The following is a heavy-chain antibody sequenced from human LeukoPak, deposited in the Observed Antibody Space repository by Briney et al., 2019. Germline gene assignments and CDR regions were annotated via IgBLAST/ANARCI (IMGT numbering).Heavy chain of an antibody. J-gene: IGHJ4*02. D-gene: IGHD6-19*01. CDR1: GFTFDDYA. CDR3: AKVGAIAVAGFDY. V-gene: IGHV3-9*01. CDR2: ISWNSGSI. Sequence: PGGSLRLSCAAPGFTFDDYAMHWVRQAPGKGLEWVSGISWNSGSIGYADSVKGRFTISRDNAKNSLYLQMNSLRAEDTALYYCAKVGAIAVAGFDYWGQGTLVTVSS.